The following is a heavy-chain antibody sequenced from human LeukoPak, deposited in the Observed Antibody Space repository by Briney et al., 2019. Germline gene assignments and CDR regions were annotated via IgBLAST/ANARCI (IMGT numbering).Heavy chain of an antibody. CDR1: GYTFTNYG. V-gene: IGHV1-18*01. Sequence: ASVKVSCKASGYTFTNYGISWVRQAPGQGLEWMGWISAYNGDTNYAQKLQGRVTMTTDTSTSTAYMELRSLRSDDTAVYYCARLTYDTSVYYYYYLYMDVWGKGTTVTISS. CDR2: ISAYNGDT. J-gene: IGHJ6*03. D-gene: IGHD3-22*01. CDR3: ARLTYDTSVYYYYYLYMDV.